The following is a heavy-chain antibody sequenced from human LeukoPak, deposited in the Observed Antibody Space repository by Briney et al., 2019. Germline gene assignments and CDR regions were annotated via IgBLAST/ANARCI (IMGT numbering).Heavy chain of an antibody. V-gene: IGHV3-23*01. D-gene: IGHD3-22*01. Sequence: PGGSLRLSCAVSGISLSNYGMSWVRQAPGKGLEWVPGLSDSGGRTNYADSVKGRFTISRDNSKNTLYLQMNSLRVEDTAVYFCAKRGVVIRVILVGFHKEAYYFDSWGQGALVTVSS. CDR2: LSDSGGRT. CDR1: GISLSNYG. J-gene: IGHJ4*02. CDR3: AKRGVVIRVILVGFHKEAYYFDS.